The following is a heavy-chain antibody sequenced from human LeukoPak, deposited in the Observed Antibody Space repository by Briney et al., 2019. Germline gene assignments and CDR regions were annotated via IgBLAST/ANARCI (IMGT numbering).Heavy chain of an antibody. J-gene: IGHJ6*03. D-gene: IGHD4-17*01. V-gene: IGHV3-30*02. CDR1: GFTFTTLG. CDR3: AKDSSTVTTVYYMDV. Sequence: PGGSLRLSCAASGFTFTTLGMHWVRQAPGKGLEWVAFIESAGNNKYYADSVKGRFTISRDNSKNTLYLEMNSLRAEDTAMYYCAKDSSTVTTVYYMDVWGKGTTVTISS. CDR2: IESAGNNK.